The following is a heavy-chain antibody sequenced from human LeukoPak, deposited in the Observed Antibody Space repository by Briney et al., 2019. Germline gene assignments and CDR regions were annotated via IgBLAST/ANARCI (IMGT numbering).Heavy chain of an antibody. J-gene: IGHJ4*02. V-gene: IGHV3-53*05. CDR1: GFTVSSNY. D-gene: IGHD3-22*01. CDR2: IYSGGST. CDR3: ATSYDSSGSDY. Sequence: GGSLRLSCAASGFTVSSNYMSWVRQAPGKGLEWVSVIYSGGSTYYADSVKGRFTIFRDNSKNTLYLQMNSLRAEDTAVYYCATSYDSSGSDYWGQGTLVTVSS.